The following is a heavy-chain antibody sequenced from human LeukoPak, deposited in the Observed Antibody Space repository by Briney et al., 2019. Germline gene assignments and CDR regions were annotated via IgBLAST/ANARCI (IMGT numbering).Heavy chain of an antibody. CDR1: GFTFSSYA. CDR2: ISYDGSNK. J-gene: IGHJ4*02. Sequence: GRSLRLSRAASGFTFSSYAMHWVRQAPGKGLEWVAVISYDGSNKYYADSVKGRFTISRDNSKNTLYLQMNSLRAEDTAVYYCARRRGVTTAFDYWGQGILVTVSS. V-gene: IGHV3-30*01. CDR3: ARRRGVTTAFDY. D-gene: IGHD4-11*01.